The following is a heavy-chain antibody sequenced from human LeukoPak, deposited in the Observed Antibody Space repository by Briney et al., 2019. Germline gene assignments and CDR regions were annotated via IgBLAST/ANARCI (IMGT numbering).Heavy chain of an antibody. CDR3: ARRLGYCSGGSCSRFLNWSDP. V-gene: IGHV5-51*01. CDR2: LYPGDSDS. CDR1: GYSFTSYW. Sequence: GGSLPVSRKGSGYSFTSYWMGGVRQVTGKGLEWMGILYPGDSDSRYSPSFQGQVTISADKPISTACLQWSSLKPSDTAMYYCARRLGYCSGGSCSRFLNWSDPWGQGTLVTVSS. D-gene: IGHD2-15*01. J-gene: IGHJ5*02.